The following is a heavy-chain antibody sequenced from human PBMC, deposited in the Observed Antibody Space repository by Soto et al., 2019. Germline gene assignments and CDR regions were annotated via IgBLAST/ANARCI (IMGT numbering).Heavy chain of an antibody. CDR2: FDPEDGET. CDR3: ARGQGIRYFDWLLEGWWFDP. J-gene: IGHJ5*02. Sequence: QVQLVQSGAEVKKPGASVKVSCKVSGYTLTELSMHWVRQAPGKGLEWMGGFDPEDGETIYAQKFQGRVTMTEDTSTDTAYMELRSLRSDDTAVYYCARGQGIRYFDWLLEGWWFDPWGQGTLVTVSS. CDR1: GYTLTELS. D-gene: IGHD3-9*01. V-gene: IGHV1-24*01.